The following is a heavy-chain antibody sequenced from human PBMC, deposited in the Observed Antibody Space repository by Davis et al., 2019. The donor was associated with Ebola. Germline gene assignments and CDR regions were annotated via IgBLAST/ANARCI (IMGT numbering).Heavy chain of an antibody. CDR1: RFTFSSYA. CDR3: AKHPSICTNGVCYTYYYYGMDV. J-gene: IGHJ6*02. D-gene: IGHD2-8*01. Sequence: PGGSLRLSCAASRFTFSSYAMSWVRQAPGKGLEWVSAISGSGRSTYYADSVKGRFTISRDNSKNTLYLQMNSLRAEDTAVYYCAKHPSICTNGVCYTYYYYGMDVWGQGTTVTVSS. CDR2: ISGSGRST. V-gene: IGHV3-23*01.